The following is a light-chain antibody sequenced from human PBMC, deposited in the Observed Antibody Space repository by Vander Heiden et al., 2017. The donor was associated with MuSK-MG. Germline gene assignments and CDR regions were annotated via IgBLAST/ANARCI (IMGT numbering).Light chain of an antibody. V-gene: IGKV1-39*01. J-gene: IGKJ4*01. CDR2: AAS. CDR3: QQSYSTPLT. CDR1: QSICTY. Sequence: DIQMTPSPPSLSASVGDRVTITCRASQSICTYLNWYQQRPGKAPKLLIYAASSLQTGVPSGFSGSGSGTDFTLTISSLQPEDFATYYCQQSYSTPLTFGGGTKVEV.